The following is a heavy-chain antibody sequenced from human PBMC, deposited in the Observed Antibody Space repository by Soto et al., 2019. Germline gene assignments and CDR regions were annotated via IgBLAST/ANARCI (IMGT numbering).Heavy chain of an antibody. CDR3: ARSYCSSTSCYRVPLVNWFDP. J-gene: IGHJ5*02. CDR2: IHYSGNT. D-gene: IGHD2-2*02. CDR1: GGSISTGSYY. Sequence: QLQLQESGPGLVKPSETLSLTCTVSGGSISTGSYYWGWIRQPPGKGLEWIGGIHYSGNTYYNPYLKSRVTISVDTSKNKFSLKLNSVTAADTAVYSCARSYCSSTSCYRVPLVNWFDPWGQGTLVTVSS. V-gene: IGHV4-39*01.